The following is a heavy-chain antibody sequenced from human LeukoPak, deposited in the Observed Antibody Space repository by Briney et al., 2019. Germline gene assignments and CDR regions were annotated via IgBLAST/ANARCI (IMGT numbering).Heavy chain of an antibody. CDR1: GFSVSNTY. D-gene: IGHD2-21*02. CDR3: ARGTVTAPDY. V-gene: IGHV3-53*01. CDR2: IYSGGNT. J-gene: IGHJ4*02. Sequence: GSLRLSCAASGFSVSNTYMSWVRQAPGKGLEWVSIIYSGGNTYYADSVKGRFTISRDNSKNTLYLQMNRLRPEDTAVYYCARGTVTAPDYWGQGTLVTVSS.